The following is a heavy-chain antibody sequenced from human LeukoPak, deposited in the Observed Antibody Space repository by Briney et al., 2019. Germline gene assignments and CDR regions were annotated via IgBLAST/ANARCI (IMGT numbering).Heavy chain of an antibody. V-gene: IGHV3-74*03. CDR1: GFTFSAYW. D-gene: IGHD2-15*01. J-gene: IGHJ4*02. CDR2: IKFDGNVI. CDR3: ARGIAPEESVAIGY. Sequence: PGGSLRLSCAASGFTFSAYWMYWVRQAPGQGLEYVSRIKFDGNVITYADSVEGRFTIARDNARNIVSLQMSSLRAEDTAVYYCARGIAPEESVAIGYWGQGTLVTVSS.